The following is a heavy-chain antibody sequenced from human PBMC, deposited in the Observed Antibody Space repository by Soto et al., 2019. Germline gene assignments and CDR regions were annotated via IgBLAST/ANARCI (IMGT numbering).Heavy chain of an antibody. D-gene: IGHD1-26*01. Sequence: GGSLRLSCGASGFTFINYGIIFFRQAPGKGLEWVSSITASSGSTYYSDSVKGRFTVSRDSSENTLYLQMNSLRVDDTAIYFCAKNQWELLHWGQGTLVTVSS. V-gene: IGHV3-23*01. J-gene: IGHJ4*02. CDR2: ITASSGST. CDR3: AKNQWELLH. CDR1: GFTFINYG.